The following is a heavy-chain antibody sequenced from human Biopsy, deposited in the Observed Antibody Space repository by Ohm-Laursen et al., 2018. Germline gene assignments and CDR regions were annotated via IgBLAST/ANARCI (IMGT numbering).Heavy chain of an antibody. CDR2: NQNSGST. Sequence: SETLSLTCTVSGGSLSGYFWSWIRQPPGKGLEWIGHNQNSGSTNYNPSLKSRVTISLDTSKNQFSLELSSVIPSDTAVYYCAIDRVPRRGVMPVYYYGMDVWGQGSTVTVSS. D-gene: IGHD2-21*01. CDR1: GGSLSGYF. J-gene: IGHJ6*02. CDR3: AIDRVPRRGVMPVYYYGMDV. V-gene: IGHV4-59*01.